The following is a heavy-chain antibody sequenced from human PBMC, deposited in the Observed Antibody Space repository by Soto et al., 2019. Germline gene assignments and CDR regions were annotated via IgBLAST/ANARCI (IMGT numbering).Heavy chain of an antibody. D-gene: IGHD1-1*01. CDR3: AKQAPTYNREPGFDP. V-gene: IGHV3-23*01. Sequence: PGGSLRLSCAASGFTFATYTMNWVRQAPGKGLEWVSGIYGSGDSTFYADSVKGRFTISRDNSKNTLYLQMNSLRAEDTAVYYCAKQAPTYNREPGFDPWGQGTLVTVSS. J-gene: IGHJ5*02. CDR2: IYGSGDST. CDR1: GFTFATYT.